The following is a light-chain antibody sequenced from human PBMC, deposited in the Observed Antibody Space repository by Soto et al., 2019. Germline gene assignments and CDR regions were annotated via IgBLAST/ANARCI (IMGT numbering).Light chain of an antibody. V-gene: IGKV4-1*01. J-gene: IGKJ1*01. Sequence: DIVMTQSPDSLAVSLGERATINCKSSQSVLYTSNNKNYLAWYQQKPGQPPQLLIYWASTRESGVPDRFSGSGSATDFTLTISSLQAEDVAVYYCQQYYSTPKTFGQGTKVEIK. CDR1: QSVLYTSNNKNY. CDR2: WAS. CDR3: QQYYSTPKT.